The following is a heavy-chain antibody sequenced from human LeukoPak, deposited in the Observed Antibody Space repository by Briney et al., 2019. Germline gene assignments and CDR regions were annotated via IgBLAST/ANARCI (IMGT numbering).Heavy chain of an antibody. CDR1: GFTFSSYG. CDR2: IWYDGSNK. CDR3: ARDGDYYGSGSYYQDY. D-gene: IGHD3-10*01. V-gene: IGHV3-33*01. Sequence: PGGSLRLSCAASGFTFSSYGMDWVRQAPGKGLEWVAVIWYDGSNKYYADSVKGRFTISRDNSKNTLYLQMNSLRAEDTAVYYCARDGDYYGSGSYYQDYWGQGTLVTVSS. J-gene: IGHJ4*02.